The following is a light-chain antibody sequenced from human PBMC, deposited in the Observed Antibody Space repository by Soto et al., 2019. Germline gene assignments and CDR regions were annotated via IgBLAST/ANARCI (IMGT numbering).Light chain of an antibody. J-gene: IGKJ4*02. CDR2: GAS. CDR3: QQYDSSPLT. Sequence: EIVLTQSPGTLSLSPGERATLSCRDSQGVTSSYLAWYQQKPGQAPRLLIYGASIRATGIPDRFSGSGYGTDFTLNISRLEPEDFAVYYCQQYDSSPLTFGGGTKVEIK. V-gene: IGKV3-20*01. CDR1: QGVTSSY.